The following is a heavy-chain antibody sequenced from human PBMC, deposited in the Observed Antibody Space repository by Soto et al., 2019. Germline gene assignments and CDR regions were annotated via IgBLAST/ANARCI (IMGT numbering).Heavy chain of an antibody. V-gene: IGHV2-5*02. D-gene: IGHD6-13*01. CDR3: AHSLSQQLVRLWYFDL. CDR1: GFSLSTSGVG. J-gene: IGHJ2*01. Sequence: QITLKESGPPLVKPTQTLTLTCTFSGFSLSTSGVGVGWIRQPPGKALEWLALIYWDDDKRYSPSLKSRLTITKDTSKNQVVLTMTNMDPVDTATYYCAHSLSQQLVRLWYFDLWGRGTLVTVSS. CDR2: IYWDDDK.